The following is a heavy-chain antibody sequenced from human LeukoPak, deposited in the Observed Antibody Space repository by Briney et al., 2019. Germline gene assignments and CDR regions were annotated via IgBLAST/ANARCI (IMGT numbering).Heavy chain of an antibody. CDR3: TKCNLGGGSCYRSRMDV. CDR1: GFTFNNYG. V-gene: IGHV3-30*18. Sequence: PGGSLRLSCAASGFTFNNYGMHWVRQAPGKGLEGGAVISYDGNNKYYAESVKGRFTISRDNSKNTLYLQMDSLRPEDTAVYYCTKCNLGGGSCYRSRMDVWGQGTTVTVSS. D-gene: IGHD2-15*01. J-gene: IGHJ6*02. CDR2: ISYDGNNK.